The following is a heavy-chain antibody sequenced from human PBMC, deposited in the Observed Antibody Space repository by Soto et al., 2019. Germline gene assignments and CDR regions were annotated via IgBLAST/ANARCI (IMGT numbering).Heavy chain of an antibody. V-gene: IGHV5-51*01. D-gene: IGHD6-19*01. J-gene: IGHJ6*02. CDR3: ARPREAGKYYYGVDV. Sequence: GESLKISCEGSGYMFYGHWIGWVRQMPGKGLEWMGIIYPGDSDTRYSPSFQGQVTISADKSISTAYLQWSSLKASDTAMYYCARPREAGKYYYGVDVWGQGTTVTVSS. CDR2: IYPGDSDT. CDR1: GYMFYGHW.